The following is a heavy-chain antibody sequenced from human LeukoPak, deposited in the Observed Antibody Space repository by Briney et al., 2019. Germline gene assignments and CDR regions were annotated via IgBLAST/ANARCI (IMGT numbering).Heavy chain of an antibody. D-gene: IGHD3-3*01. CDR1: GFTFSDYY. V-gene: IGHV3-53*04. CDR3: ARMVSIYYYGMDV. CDR2: IYSGGST. J-gene: IGHJ6*02. Sequence: GGSLRLSCAASGFTFSDYYMSWVRQAPGKGLEWVSVIYSGGSTYYADSVKGRFTISRHNSKNTLYLQMNSLRAEDTAVYYCARMVSIYYYGMDVWGQGTTVTVSS.